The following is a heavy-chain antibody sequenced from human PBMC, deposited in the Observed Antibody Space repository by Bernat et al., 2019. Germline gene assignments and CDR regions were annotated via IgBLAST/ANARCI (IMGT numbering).Heavy chain of an antibody. D-gene: IGHD2-8*01. J-gene: IGHJ4*02. V-gene: IGHV3-23*01. CDR2: ISGSGGST. CDR3: AKPPYCTNGVCPGYFDY. Sequence: EVQLLESGGGLVQSGGSLRLSCAASGFTFSSYAMSWVRQAPGKGLEWVSAISGSGGSTYYADSVKGRFTISRDNSKNTLYLQMNSLRAEDTAVYYCAKPPYCTNGVCPGYFDYWGQGTLVTVSS. CDR1: GFTFSSYA.